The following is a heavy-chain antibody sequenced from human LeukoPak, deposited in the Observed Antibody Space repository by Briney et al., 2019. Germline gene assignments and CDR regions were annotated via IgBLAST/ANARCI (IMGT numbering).Heavy chain of an antibody. Sequence: ASEQVSRKASGYTLLGYYIHGVRQAPGQGFEWMGWINPNSGDTNYAQKFQVRVTMTRDTSINTAYLELGRLRSDDTAVYDCARELLGRLPEDYWGQGTLVTVSS. V-gene: IGHV1-2*02. J-gene: IGHJ4*02. CDR1: GYTLLGYY. CDR2: INPNSGDT. CDR3: ARELLGRLPEDY. D-gene: IGHD2-15*01.